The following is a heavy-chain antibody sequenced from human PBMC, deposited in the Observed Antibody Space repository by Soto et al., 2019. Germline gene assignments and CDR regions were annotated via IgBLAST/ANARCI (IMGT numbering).Heavy chain of an antibody. Sequence: GGSLRLSCAASGFTFSSYAMSWVRQAPGKGLEWVSAISGSGGSTYYADSVKGRFTISRDNSKNTLYLQMNSLRAEDTAVYYCAKGRMLRFLEWLGDWGQGTLVTVSS. J-gene: IGHJ4*02. CDR3: AKGRMLRFLEWLGD. V-gene: IGHV3-23*01. CDR1: GFTFSSYA. CDR2: ISGSGGST. D-gene: IGHD3-3*01.